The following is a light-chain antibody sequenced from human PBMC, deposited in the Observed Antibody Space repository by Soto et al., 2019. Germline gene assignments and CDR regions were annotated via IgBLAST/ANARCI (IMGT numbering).Light chain of an antibody. CDR2: DAS. Sequence: DIQMTQSPSSVSASVGDRVTITCRASQGISRSLAWYQQKPGKAPNLLIYDASSLQSGVPSRFSGSGSGTDFTLTISSLQTEDFATYYCQQADSFPFTFGQGTRLEIK. CDR1: QGISRS. CDR3: QQADSFPFT. V-gene: IGKV1D-12*01. J-gene: IGKJ5*01.